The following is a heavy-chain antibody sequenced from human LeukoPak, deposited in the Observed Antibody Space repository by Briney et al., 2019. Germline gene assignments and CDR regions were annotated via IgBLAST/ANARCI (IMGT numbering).Heavy chain of an antibody. Sequence: SETVSLTCTVSGGSISSSSYYWGWIRQPPGKGLEWIGSIYYSGSTYYNPSLKSRVTISVDTSKNQFSLKLSSVTAADTAVYYCARPRGGDYLAPYDYWGQGTLVTVSS. D-gene: IGHD4-17*01. CDR3: ARPRGGDYLAPYDY. CDR2: IYYSGST. CDR1: GGSISSSSYY. V-gene: IGHV4-39*01. J-gene: IGHJ4*02.